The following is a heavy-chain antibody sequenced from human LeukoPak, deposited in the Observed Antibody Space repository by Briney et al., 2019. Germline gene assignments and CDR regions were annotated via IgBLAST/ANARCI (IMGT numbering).Heavy chain of an antibody. Sequence: GGSLRLSCAASGFTFNAYWMSWVRQAPGKGLEWVASIIQNGDEKNYVDSVKSRFTISRDNRKNLLYLQMSSLRAEDTAMYYCAGGDFYGSGRGLADKYFFNPWGQGTMVTVSS. CDR3: AGGDFYGSGRGLADKYFFNP. D-gene: IGHD3-10*01. J-gene: IGHJ5*02. CDR1: GFTFNAYW. CDR2: IIQNGDEK. V-gene: IGHV3-7*03.